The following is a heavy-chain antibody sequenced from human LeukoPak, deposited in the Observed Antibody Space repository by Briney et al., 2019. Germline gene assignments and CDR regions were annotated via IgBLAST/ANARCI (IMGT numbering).Heavy chain of an antibody. D-gene: IGHD5-18*01. J-gene: IGHJ6*02. Sequence: PGRSLRLSCTASGFTFGDYAMSWFRQAPGKGLEWVGFIRSKAYGGTTEYAASVKGRFTISRDDSKSIAYLQMNSLKTEDTAVYYCTRDGYSYGYYYGMDVWGQGTTVTVSS. CDR2: IRSKAYGGTT. CDR3: TRDGYSYGYYYGMDV. V-gene: IGHV3-49*03. CDR1: GFTFGDYA.